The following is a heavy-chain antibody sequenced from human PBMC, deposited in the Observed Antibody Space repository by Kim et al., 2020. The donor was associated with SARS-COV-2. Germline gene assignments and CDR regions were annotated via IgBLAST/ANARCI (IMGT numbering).Heavy chain of an antibody. J-gene: IGHJ4*02. V-gene: IGHV1-46*01. CDR3: ARGAPSRQIVVVPAAIRIGFWY. CDR1: GYTFTSYY. D-gene: IGHD2-2*01. CDR2: INPSGGST. Sequence: ASVKVSCKASGYTFTSYYMHWVRQAPGQGLEWMGIINPSGGSTSYAQKFQGRVTMTRDTSTSTVYMELSSLRSEDTAVYYCARGAPSRQIVVVPAAIRIGFWYWGQGTLVTFSS.